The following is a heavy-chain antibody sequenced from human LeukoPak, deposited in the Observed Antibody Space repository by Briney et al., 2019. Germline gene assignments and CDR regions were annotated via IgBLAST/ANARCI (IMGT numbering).Heavy chain of an antibody. V-gene: IGHV3-74*01. D-gene: IGHD3-3*01. Sequence: GGSLRLSCAASGFTFGSYWMHWVRQAPGKGLVWVSRINSDGSSTSYADSVKGRFTISRDNAKNTLYLQMNSLRAEGTAVYYCARDHPQYYDFWSGYSPDYYYYGMDVWGQGTTVTVSS. CDR1: GFTFGSYW. CDR3: ARDHPQYYDFWSGYSPDYYYYGMDV. J-gene: IGHJ6*02. CDR2: INSDGSST.